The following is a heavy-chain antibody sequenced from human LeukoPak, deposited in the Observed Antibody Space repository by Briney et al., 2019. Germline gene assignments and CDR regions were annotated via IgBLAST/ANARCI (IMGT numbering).Heavy chain of an antibody. CDR3: ARYLIGAAAGSNAFDI. CDR2: IYYSGST. CDR1: GGSISRYY. Sequence: PSETLSLTCTVSGGSISRYYWSWIRQPPGKGLEWIGYIYYSGSTNYNPSLKSRVTISVDTSKNQFSLKLSSVTAADTAVYYCARYLIGAAAGSNAFDIWGQGTMVTVSS. D-gene: IGHD6-13*01. V-gene: IGHV4-59*01. J-gene: IGHJ3*02.